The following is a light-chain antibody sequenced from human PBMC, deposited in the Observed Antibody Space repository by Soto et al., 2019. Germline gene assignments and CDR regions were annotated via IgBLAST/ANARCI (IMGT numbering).Light chain of an antibody. J-gene: IGKJ3*01. Sequence: EIVLTQSPGTLSLSPGERATLSCRASQSVTSNYLAWYQQKPGQAPWLLIYGASSRATGIPDRFSGSGSGTDFTLTISRLEPEDFAVYYCQQYDTSPLFGPGTKVDIK. V-gene: IGKV3-20*01. CDR2: GAS. CDR3: QQYDTSPL. CDR1: QSVTSNY.